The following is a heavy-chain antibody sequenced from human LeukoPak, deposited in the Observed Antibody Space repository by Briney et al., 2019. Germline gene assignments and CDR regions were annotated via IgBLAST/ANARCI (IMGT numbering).Heavy chain of an antibody. Sequence: GGSLRLSCAASGFNFSSHEMNWVHQAPGKGLEWVSYISSSGSIVYYADSVKGRFILSRDNAKRSLYLQMNSLRAEDTAVYFCARDLWQLPFRHDGFDIWGQGTMVTVSS. J-gene: IGHJ3*02. CDR3: ARDLWQLPFRHDGFDI. D-gene: IGHD2-15*01. V-gene: IGHV3-48*03. CDR1: GFNFSSHE. CDR2: ISSSGSIV.